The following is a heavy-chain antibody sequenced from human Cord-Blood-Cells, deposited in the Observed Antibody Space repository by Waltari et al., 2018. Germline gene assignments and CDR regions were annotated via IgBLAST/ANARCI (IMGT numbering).Heavy chain of an antibody. CDR1: GFTLSSYA. D-gene: IGHD3-10*01. CDR2: ISGSGGST. V-gene: IGHV3-23*01. CDR3: AKVDGSRYFDL. J-gene: IGHJ2*01. Sequence: EVQLLESGGGLVQPGGSLRLSCAASGFTLSSYAMRWVRQAQGQGLEWVSAISGSGGSTYYAASVKGRFTISRDNYKNTLYLQMNSLRAEDTAVYYCAKVDGSRYFDLWGRGTLVTVSS.